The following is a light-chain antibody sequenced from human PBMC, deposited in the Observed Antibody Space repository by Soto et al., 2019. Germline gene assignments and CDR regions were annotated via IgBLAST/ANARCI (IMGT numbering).Light chain of an antibody. CDR3: QQYGSSPT. J-gene: IGKJ1*01. V-gene: IGKV3-20*01. CDR1: QSVRSSY. CDR2: GAS. Sequence: EIVLTQSPGTLSLSPGERATLSCRASQSVRSSYLAWYQQKPGQSPRLLIYGASNRATGIPDRFSGSGSGTDFALAISRVEPEDFALYYCQQYGSSPTFGQGTKVEIK.